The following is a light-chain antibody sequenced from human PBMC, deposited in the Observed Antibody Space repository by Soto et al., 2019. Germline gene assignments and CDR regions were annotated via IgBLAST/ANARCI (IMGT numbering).Light chain of an antibody. CDR1: QDISNF. CDR3: QQSYSPPPIP. CDR2: AAS. J-gene: IGKJ5*01. V-gene: IGKV1-39*01. Sequence: DIQRPQSPSSLSASVGDRVSITCQASQDISNFLNWYQQKPGKAPKLLIYAASSLQSGVPSRFSGSGSGTDFTLTISSLQSEDFATYYCQQSYSPPPIPFGQGTRLEIK.